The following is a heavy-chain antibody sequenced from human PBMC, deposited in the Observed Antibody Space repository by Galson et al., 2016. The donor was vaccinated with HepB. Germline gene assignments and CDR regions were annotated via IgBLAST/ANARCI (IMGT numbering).Heavy chain of an antibody. J-gene: IGHJ3*02. CDR2: ISGSTGST. V-gene: IGHV3-23*01. CDR3: AKDLSDDYDSSGFYYCCTFDI. Sequence: SLRLSCAASGFTFTTYAMSWVRQAPGKGLEWVSEISGSTGSTKNADSVKGRFTISRDNSKNTLYLQMNRLRAEDTAVYDWAKDLSDDYDSSGFYYCCTFDIWGQGTMGTVSS. D-gene: IGHD3-22*01. CDR1: GFTFTTYA.